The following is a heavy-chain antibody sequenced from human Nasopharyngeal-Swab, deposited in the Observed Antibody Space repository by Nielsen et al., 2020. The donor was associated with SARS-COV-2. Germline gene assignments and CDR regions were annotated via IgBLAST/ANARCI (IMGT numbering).Heavy chain of an antibody. V-gene: IGHV5-51*01. CDR1: GYSFTSYW. Sequence: KVSCKGSGYSFTSYWIGWVRQMPGKGLEWMGIIYPGDSGTRYSPSFQGQVTISADKSISTAYLQWSSLKASDTAMYYCARQGRRYYYYYGMDVWGQGTTVTVSS. CDR3: ARQGRRYYYYYGMDV. J-gene: IGHJ6*02. CDR2: IYPGDSGT.